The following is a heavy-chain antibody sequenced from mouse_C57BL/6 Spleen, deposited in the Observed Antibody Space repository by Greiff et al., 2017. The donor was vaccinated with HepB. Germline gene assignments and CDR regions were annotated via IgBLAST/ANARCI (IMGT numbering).Heavy chain of an antibody. Sequence: VQGVESGAELARPGASVKLSCKASGYTFTSYGISWVKQRTGQGLEWIGEIYPRSGNTYYNEKFKGKATLTADKSSSTAYMELRSLTSEDSAVYFCARTAQPYYFDYWGQGTTLTVSS. J-gene: IGHJ2*01. D-gene: IGHD3-2*02. CDR2: IYPRSGNT. V-gene: IGHV1-81*01. CDR3: ARTAQPYYFDY. CDR1: GYTFTSYG.